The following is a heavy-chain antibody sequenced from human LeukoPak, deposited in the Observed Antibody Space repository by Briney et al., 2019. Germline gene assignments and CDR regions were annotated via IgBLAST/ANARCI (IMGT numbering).Heavy chain of an antibody. CDR3: ATVSMEWELQLPNYYYYMDV. D-gene: IGHD1-26*01. CDR2: FDPEDGET. J-gene: IGHJ6*03. CDR1: GYTLTELS. Sequence: ASVKVSCKVSGYTLTELSMHWVRQAPGKGLEWMGGFDPEDGETIYAQKFQGRVTMTEDTSTDTAYMELSSLRSEDTAVYYCATVSMEWELQLPNYYYYMDVWGKGTTVTVSS. V-gene: IGHV1-24*01.